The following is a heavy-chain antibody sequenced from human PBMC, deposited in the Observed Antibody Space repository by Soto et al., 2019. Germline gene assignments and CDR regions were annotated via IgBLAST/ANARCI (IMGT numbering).Heavy chain of an antibody. Sequence: SETLSLTCAVYGGSFSGYYWSWIRQPPGKGLEWIGEINHSGSTNYNPSLKSRVTISVDTSKNQFSLKLSSVTAADTAVYYCARGRDCSSTSCYYYYSGMDVWGQGTTVTVSS. CDR3: ARGRDCSSTSCYYYYSGMDV. V-gene: IGHV4-34*01. J-gene: IGHJ6*02. CDR2: INHSGST. CDR1: GGSFSGYY. D-gene: IGHD2-2*01.